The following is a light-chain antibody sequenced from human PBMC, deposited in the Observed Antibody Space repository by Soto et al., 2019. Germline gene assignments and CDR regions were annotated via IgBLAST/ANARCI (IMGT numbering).Light chain of an antibody. Sequence: QSVLTQPASVSGSPGQSVTISCTGTSSDVGGYNSVSWYRQDPGKAPKLIIYDVTYRPSGVSNRFSGSKSGNTASLTVSGLQAEDEADYYCSSYAGSSNVFGTGTKVTVL. CDR1: SSDVGGYNS. CDR3: SSYAGSSNV. V-gene: IGLV2-14*01. CDR2: DVT. J-gene: IGLJ1*01.